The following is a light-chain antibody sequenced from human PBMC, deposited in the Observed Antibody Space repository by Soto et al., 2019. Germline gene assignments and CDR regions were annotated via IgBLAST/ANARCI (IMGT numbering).Light chain of an antibody. V-gene: IGLV2-14*01. CDR1: SSDVDFYDY. J-gene: IGLJ3*02. CDR3: SSYTSTNSLDWV. CDR2: EVS. Sequence: QSVLTQPASVSGSPGQSITISCTGTSSDVDFYDYVSWYQHHPGKAPKLIIFEVSHRPSGVSNRFSASRFGNTASLTISGLQAEDEAVYYCSSYTSTNSLDWVFGGGTKLTVL.